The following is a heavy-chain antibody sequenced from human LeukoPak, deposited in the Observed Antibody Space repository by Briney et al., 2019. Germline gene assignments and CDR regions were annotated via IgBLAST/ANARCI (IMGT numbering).Heavy chain of an antibody. CDR1: GFTFSSYA. CDR2: ISGSGGST. CDR3: AKGTRDTAMDHVDY. Sequence: RGSLRLSCAASGFTFSSYAMSWVRQAPGKGLEWVSAISGSGGSTYYADFVKGRFTISRDNSKNTLYLQMNSLRAEDTAVYYCAKGTRDTAMDHVDYWGQGTLVTVSS. J-gene: IGHJ4*02. V-gene: IGHV3-23*01. D-gene: IGHD5-18*01.